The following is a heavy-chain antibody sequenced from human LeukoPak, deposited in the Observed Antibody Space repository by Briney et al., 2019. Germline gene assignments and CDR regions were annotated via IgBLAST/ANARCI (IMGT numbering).Heavy chain of an antibody. CDR3: ARAYPPSGYGMDV. CDR2: ISYDGSNK. D-gene: IGHD1-26*01. J-gene: IGHJ6*04. CDR1: GFTISSYA. Sequence: AGSLRLSCAASGFTISSYAMHWVRQAPGKGLEWVAVISYDGSNKYYADSVKGRFTISRDNSKNTLYLQMNSLRAEDTAVYYCARAYPPSGYGMDVWGKGTTVTVSS. V-gene: IGHV3-30*04.